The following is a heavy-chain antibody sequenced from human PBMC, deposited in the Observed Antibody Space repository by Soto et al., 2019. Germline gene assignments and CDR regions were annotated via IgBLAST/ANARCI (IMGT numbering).Heavy chain of an antibody. CDR3: ARSRSGAVADSFDF. V-gene: IGHV3-30*04. Sequence: QVQVVESGGGMVEPGRSLRLSCAASGFSFSRYAIHWVRQAPGKGLEWVAVISKDGSHKYYLESVKGRFTISRDNSTNILSLHMNSLTNEDTAVYYCARSRSGAVADSFDFWGQGTLVTVSS. J-gene: IGHJ4*02. CDR1: GFSFSRYA. CDR2: ISKDGSHK. D-gene: IGHD3-10*01.